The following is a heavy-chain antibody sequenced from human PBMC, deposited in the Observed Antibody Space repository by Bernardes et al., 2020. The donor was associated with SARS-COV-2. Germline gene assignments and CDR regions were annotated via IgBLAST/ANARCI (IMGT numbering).Heavy chain of an antibody. D-gene: IGHD6-19*01. V-gene: IGHV6-1*01. J-gene: IGHJ5*02. CDR3: ARAGTTSGWYGNWFDP. CDR2: TYYRSRWYN. Sequence: TLSLPCAISGDSVSSHNAAWNWIRQSPSRGLEWLGRTYYRSRWYNDYSVSVNSRIVINPDTSKNQFSLQLNSVTPEDTAVYYCARAGTTSGWYGNWFDPWGQGTLVTVSS. CDR1: GDSVSSHNAA.